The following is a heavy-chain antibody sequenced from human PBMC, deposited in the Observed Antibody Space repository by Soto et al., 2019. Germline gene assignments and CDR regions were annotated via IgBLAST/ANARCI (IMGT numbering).Heavy chain of an antibody. V-gene: IGHV4-34*01. Sequence: PSETLSLTCAVYGGSFSGYYWSWIRQPPGKGLEWIGEINHSGSTNYNPSLKSRVTISVDTSKNQFSLKLSSVTAADTAVYYCARGWGVFETHFDYWGQGTLVTVPQ. J-gene: IGHJ4*02. D-gene: IGHD3-16*01. CDR2: INHSGST. CDR3: ARGWGVFETHFDY. CDR1: GGSFSGYY.